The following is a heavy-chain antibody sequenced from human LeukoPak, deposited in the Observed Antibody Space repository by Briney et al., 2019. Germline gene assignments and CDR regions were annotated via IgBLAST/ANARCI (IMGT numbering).Heavy chain of an antibody. D-gene: IGHD3-10*01. V-gene: IGHV3-30*18. Sequence: GGSLRLSCAASGFTFSSYGMHWVRQAPGKGLEWVAVISYDGSKKYYADSVKGRFTISRDNSKNTLYLQMNSLRAEDTAVYYCAKGGHYYGSGSYYGTDYWGQGTLVTVSS. CDR3: AKGGHYYGSGSYYGTDY. CDR2: ISYDGSKK. CDR1: GFTFSSYG. J-gene: IGHJ4*02.